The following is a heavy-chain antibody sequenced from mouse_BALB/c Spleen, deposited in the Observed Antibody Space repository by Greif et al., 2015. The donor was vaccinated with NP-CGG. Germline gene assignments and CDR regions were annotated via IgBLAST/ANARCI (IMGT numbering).Heavy chain of an antibody. V-gene: IGHV5-9-1*01. Sequence: EVMLVESGGGLVKPGGSLKLSCAASGFTFSSYAMSWVRQTPEKRLEWVATISSGGSYTYYPDSVKGRFTISRDNAKNTLYLQMSSLRSEDTAMYYCAREGGDYDGAMDYWGQGTSVTVSS. D-gene: IGHD2-4*01. CDR1: GFTFSSYA. CDR2: ISSGGSYT. J-gene: IGHJ4*01. CDR3: AREGGDYDGAMDY.